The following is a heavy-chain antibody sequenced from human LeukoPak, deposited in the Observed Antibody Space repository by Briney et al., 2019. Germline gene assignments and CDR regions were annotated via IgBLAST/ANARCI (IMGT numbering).Heavy chain of an antibody. CDR1: GGTFSSYT. J-gene: IGHJ3*02. CDR2: IIPILGIA. CDR3: ASRYCSSTSCYTLSAFDI. V-gene: IGHV1-69*02. D-gene: IGHD2-2*02. Sequence: SVKVSCKASGGTFSSYTISWVRQAPGQGLEWMGRIIPILGIANNAQKFQGRVTITADKSTSTAYMELSSLRSEDTAVYYCASRYCSSTSCYTLSAFDIWGQGTMVTVSS.